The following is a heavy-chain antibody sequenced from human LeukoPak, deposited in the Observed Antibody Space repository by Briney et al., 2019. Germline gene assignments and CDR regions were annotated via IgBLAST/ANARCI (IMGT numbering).Heavy chain of an antibody. V-gene: IGHV3-23*01. Sequence: GGSLRLPCAASGFTFSNYAMNWVRQAPGKELEWVSSTIGTGGATYYADSVKGRFTISRDNSKNTLYLQVNSLRAEDTAIYYCARRFLEWYSHFDYWGQGTLVTVSS. CDR1: GFTFSNYA. D-gene: IGHD3-3*01. CDR3: ARRFLEWYSHFDY. J-gene: IGHJ4*02. CDR2: TIGTGGAT.